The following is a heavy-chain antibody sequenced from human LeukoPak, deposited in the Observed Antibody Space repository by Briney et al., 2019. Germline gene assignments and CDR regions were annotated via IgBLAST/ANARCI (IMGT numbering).Heavy chain of an antibody. D-gene: IGHD3-22*01. Sequence: PGGSLRLSCAASGFTFSSYAMTWVRQAPGKGLEWVSGISGSGGSTDYADSVRGRFTISRDNSKNTLYLQMNSLRVDDTAVYYCAKGPEFYYDSSGRNYFDYWGQGTLVTVSS. CDR3: AKGPEFYYDSSGRNYFDY. V-gene: IGHV3-23*01. J-gene: IGHJ4*02. CDR2: ISGSGGST. CDR1: GFTFSSYA.